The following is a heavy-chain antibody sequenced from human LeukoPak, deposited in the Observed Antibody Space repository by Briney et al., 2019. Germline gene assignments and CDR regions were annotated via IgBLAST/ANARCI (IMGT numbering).Heavy chain of an antibody. V-gene: IGHV3-53*01. J-gene: IGHJ6*02. CDR1: GFTVSSNY. Sequence: PGGSLRLSCAASGFTVSSNYMSWVRQAPGKGLEWVSVIYSGGSTYYADSVKGRFTISRDNSKNTLYLQMNSLRAEDTAVYYCARDLKSGYDPYYYYGMDVWGQGTTVTVSS. CDR3: ARDLKSGYDPYYYYGMDV. D-gene: IGHD5-12*01. CDR2: IYSGGST.